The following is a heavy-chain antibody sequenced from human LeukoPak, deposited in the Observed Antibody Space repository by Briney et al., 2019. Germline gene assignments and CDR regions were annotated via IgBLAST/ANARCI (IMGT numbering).Heavy chain of an antibody. V-gene: IGHV4-39*01. Sequence: SETLSLTCTVSGGSISSSSYYWGWIRQPPGKGLEWIGSIYYSGSTYYNPSLNSRVTISVDTSKNQFSLKLSSVTAADTAVYYCASNGYDSSGYYSDWGQGTLVTVSS. CDR3: ASNGYDSSGYYSD. J-gene: IGHJ4*02. CDR2: IYYSGST. D-gene: IGHD3-22*01. CDR1: GGSISSSSYY.